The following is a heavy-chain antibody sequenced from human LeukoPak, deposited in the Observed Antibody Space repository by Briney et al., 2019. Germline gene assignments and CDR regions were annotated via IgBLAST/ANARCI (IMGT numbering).Heavy chain of an antibody. CDR2: ISKSGTYI. V-gene: IGHV3-21*01. J-gene: IGHJ4*02. Sequence: PGGSLRLSCAASGFTFRDYTMNWVRQAPGKGLEWVSAISKSGTYIKYADSAKGRFTVSRDNAKNSLYLQMNSLRAEDTAVYYCARGLHLPDYLSPYWGQGTLVTVSS. CDR1: GFTFRDYT. CDR3: ARGLHLPDYLSPY. D-gene: IGHD4-11*01.